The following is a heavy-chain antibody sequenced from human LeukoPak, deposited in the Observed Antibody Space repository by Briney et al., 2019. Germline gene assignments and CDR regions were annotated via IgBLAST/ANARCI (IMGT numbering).Heavy chain of an antibody. CDR1: GLTFSGSA. V-gene: IGHV3-73*01. CDR2: IRSKANSYAT. Sequence: GGSLRLSCAASGLTFSGSAMHWVRQASGKGLEWVGRIRSKANSYATESAASVKGRFTISRDDSKNTAYLQMNNLKTEDTAVYYCISDPSNYYDPKFDHWGQGTLVTVSS. D-gene: IGHD3-22*01. J-gene: IGHJ4*02. CDR3: ISDPSNYYDPKFDH.